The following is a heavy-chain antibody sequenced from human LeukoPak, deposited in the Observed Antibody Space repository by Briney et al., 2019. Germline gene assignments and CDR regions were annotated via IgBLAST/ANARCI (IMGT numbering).Heavy chain of an antibody. J-gene: IGHJ6*03. CDR2: ISGSGGST. CDR1: GFTFSSYA. D-gene: IGHD6-19*01. CDR3: ARGGISDWWYSSGWYYYYYMDV. Sequence: QTGGSLRLSCAASGFTFSSYAMSWVRQAPGKGLEWVSAISGSGGSTYYADSVKGRFTISRDNSKNTLYLQMNSLRAEDTAVYYCARGGISDWWYSSGWYYYYYMDVWGKGTTVTVSS. V-gene: IGHV3-23*01.